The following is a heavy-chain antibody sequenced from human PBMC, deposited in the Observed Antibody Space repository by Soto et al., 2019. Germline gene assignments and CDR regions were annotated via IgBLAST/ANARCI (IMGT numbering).Heavy chain of an antibody. Sequence: PGGSLRLSCAASGFTFYSYAMNWVRQAPGKGLEWVSSISGGGGGTYYADSVKGRLTISRDNSKNTLYLQMNSLRAEDTALYYCAKGSHYDILTAYNAFDYWGPGTLVTVSS. CDR3: AKGSHYDILTAYNAFDY. CDR1: GFTFYSYA. D-gene: IGHD3-9*01. J-gene: IGHJ4*02. CDR2: ISGGGGGT. V-gene: IGHV3-23*01.